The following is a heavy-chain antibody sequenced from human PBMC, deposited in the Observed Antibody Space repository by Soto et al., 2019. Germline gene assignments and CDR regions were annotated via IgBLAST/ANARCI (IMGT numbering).Heavy chain of an antibody. Sequence: ASVKVSCKASGYTFTSYDINWVRQATGQGLEWMGWMNPNSGNTGYAQKFQGRVTISVDKSKNQFSLKLSSVTAADTAVYYCASSIVVVPAAIPEGAFDIWGQGTMVT. CDR1: GYTFTSYD. D-gene: IGHD2-2*02. J-gene: IGHJ3*02. CDR2: MNPNSGNT. V-gene: IGHV1-8*01. CDR3: ASSIVVVPAAIPEGAFDI.